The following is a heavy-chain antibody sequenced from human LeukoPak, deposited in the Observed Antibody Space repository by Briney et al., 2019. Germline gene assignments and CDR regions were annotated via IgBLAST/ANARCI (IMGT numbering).Heavy chain of an antibody. CDR3: ARTRIAAAAPYYFDY. CDR1: GGTFSSYA. J-gene: IGHJ4*02. D-gene: IGHD6-13*01. Sequence: GSSVKVSCKASGGTFSSYAISWVRQAPGQGLEWVGRIIPILGIANYAQKFQGRVTITTDESTSTAYMELSSLRSEDTAVYYCARTRIAAAAPYYFDYWGQGTLVTVSS. V-gene: IGHV1-69*04. CDR2: IIPILGIA.